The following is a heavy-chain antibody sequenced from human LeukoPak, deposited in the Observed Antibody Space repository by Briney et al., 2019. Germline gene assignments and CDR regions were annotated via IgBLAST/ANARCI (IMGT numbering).Heavy chain of an antibody. V-gene: IGHV3-7*01. Sequence: PGGSLRLSCAASGFTFSSHWMSWVRQAPGKGREWVANIKQDGSEKYYVDSVKGRFTISRDNAKNSLYLQMNSLRAEDTAVYNCARDTSAGYYYYGMDVWGQGTTVTVSS. CDR3: ARDTSAGYYYYGMDV. CDR2: IKQDGSEK. J-gene: IGHJ6*02. CDR1: GFTFSSHW. D-gene: IGHD1-1*01.